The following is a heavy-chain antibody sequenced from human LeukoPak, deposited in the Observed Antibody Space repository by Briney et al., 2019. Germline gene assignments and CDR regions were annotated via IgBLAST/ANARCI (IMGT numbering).Heavy chain of an antibody. V-gene: IGHV3-13*01. CDR1: GLTLSRYD. Sequence: SGGSLRLSCAASGLTLSRYDMHWVRQATGEGLEWVSAIGTRGDTYYAGSVKGRFTMSRENAKNSLYLQMNSLSAGDTAVYYCVRAPPYSSASWGYYGMDVWGQGTTVTASS. D-gene: IGHD6-19*01. J-gene: IGHJ6*02. CDR3: VRAPPYSSASWGYYGMDV. CDR2: IGTRGDT.